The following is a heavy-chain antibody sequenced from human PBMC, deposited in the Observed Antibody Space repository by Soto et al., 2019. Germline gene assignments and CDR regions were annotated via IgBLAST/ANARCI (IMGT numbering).Heavy chain of an antibody. CDR3: ARGPSTVTSEWDDAFDI. Sequence: QEQLRQWGAGLLKPSETLSLTCAVYGASFGFRWTWIRQPPGKGLEWIGEITPSGSTNYNPSLMSRLTLSVDTSKNQFSLKVKSLTAADTAVYYCARGPSTVTSEWDDAFDIWGQGTMVTVSS. J-gene: IGHJ3*02. CDR1: GASFGFR. CDR2: ITPSGST. V-gene: IGHV4-34*01. D-gene: IGHD4-17*01.